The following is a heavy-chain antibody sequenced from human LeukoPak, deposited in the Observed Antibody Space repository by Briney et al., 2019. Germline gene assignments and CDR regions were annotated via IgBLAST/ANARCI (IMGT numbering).Heavy chain of an antibody. V-gene: IGHV4-59*12. D-gene: IGHD2-15*01. CDR3: ARDGGGSLYGMDV. Sequence: SETLSLTCTVSGGSISSYYWSWIRQPPGKGLEWIGYIYDSGSTNYNPSLKSRVTISVDTSNNQFSLKLNSVTAADTAVYYCARDGGGSLYGMDVWGQGTTVTVSS. J-gene: IGHJ6*02. CDR1: GGSISSYY. CDR2: IYDSGST.